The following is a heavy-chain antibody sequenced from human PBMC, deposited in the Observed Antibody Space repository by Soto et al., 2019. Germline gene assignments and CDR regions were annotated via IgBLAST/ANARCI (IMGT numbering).Heavy chain of an antibody. CDR1: GYTFASYG. J-gene: IGHJ5*02. D-gene: IGHD2-2*01. CDR3: ARWLCSSTSCPPVGNWFDP. CDR2: ISPYNGYT. Sequence: ASVKVSCKASGYTFASYGITWVRQAPGQRLEWMGWISPYNGYTNYAQKFQGRVTMTTDTSTSTAHMELRSLTYDDTAVYFCARWLCSSTSCPPVGNWFDPWGQGTLVTVSS. V-gene: IGHV1-18*01.